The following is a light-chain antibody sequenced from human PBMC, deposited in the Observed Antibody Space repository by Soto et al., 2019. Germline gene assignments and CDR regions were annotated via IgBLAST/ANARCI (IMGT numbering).Light chain of an antibody. V-gene: IGKV1-17*01. CDR3: QQYNDWPPIT. Sequence: DIQMTQSPSSLSAAGGHIVTITFLASQGIRNDFGWYQQKPGKAPKRLIYDASTRATVIPARFSGSGSGTEFTLTISSLQSEDFAVYYCQQYNDWPPITFGQGTRLRL. CDR2: DAS. CDR1: QGIRND. J-gene: IGKJ5*01.